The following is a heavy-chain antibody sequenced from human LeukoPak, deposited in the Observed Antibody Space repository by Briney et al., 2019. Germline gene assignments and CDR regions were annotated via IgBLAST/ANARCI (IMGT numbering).Heavy chain of an antibody. Sequence: PSETLSLTCTVSGYSISSGYYWGWIRQPPGKGLEWIGSIYHSGSTYYNPSLKSRVTISVDTSKNQFSLKLSSVTAADTAAYYCARAGAQGIAVADPFDYWGQGTLVTVSS. CDR2: IYHSGST. D-gene: IGHD6-19*01. CDR3: ARAGAQGIAVADPFDY. J-gene: IGHJ4*02. CDR1: GYSISSGYY. V-gene: IGHV4-38-2*02.